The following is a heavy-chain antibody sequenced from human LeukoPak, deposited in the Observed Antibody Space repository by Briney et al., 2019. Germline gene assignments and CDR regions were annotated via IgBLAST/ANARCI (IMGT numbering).Heavy chain of an antibody. Sequence: NPSETLSLTCTVSGGSISSYYWTWIRQPPGKGLECIGYVYYSGSTNYNPSLKSRVTTSIDTSKKQISLKLTSVTAADTAVYYCARSRKEYQLLLAFDYWGRGTLVTVSS. CDR3: ARSRKEYQLLLAFDY. V-gene: IGHV4-59*01. CDR1: GGSISSYY. D-gene: IGHD2-2*01. J-gene: IGHJ4*02. CDR2: VYYSGST.